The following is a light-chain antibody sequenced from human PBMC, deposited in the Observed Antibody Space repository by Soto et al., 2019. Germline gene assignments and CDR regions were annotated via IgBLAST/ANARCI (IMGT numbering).Light chain of an antibody. V-gene: IGKV3-20*01. J-gene: IGKJ5*01. CDR1: QSVSSTF. Sequence: EIVLTQSPATLSLSPGEGATLSCRASQSVSSTFLAWYQHKPGRPPRLLIYGASSRATDIPDRFSGGGSGTDFTLTIIRLEPEDFAVYYCQQYGSSPPITFGQGTRLEIK. CDR3: QQYGSSPPIT. CDR2: GAS.